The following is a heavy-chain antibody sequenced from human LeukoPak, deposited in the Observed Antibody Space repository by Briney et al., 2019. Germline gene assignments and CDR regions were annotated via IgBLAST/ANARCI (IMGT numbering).Heavy chain of an antibody. CDR3: ARGVVTVFRFDP. Sequence: PSETLSLTCAVYGGSFSGYYWSWIRQPPGKGLEWIGEINHSGSTNYNPSLKSRVTISVDTSKNQFSLKLSSVTAAGTAVYYCARGVVTVFRFDPWGQGTLVTVSS. V-gene: IGHV4-34*01. J-gene: IGHJ5*02. CDR2: INHSGST. D-gene: IGHD2-21*01. CDR1: GGSFSGYY.